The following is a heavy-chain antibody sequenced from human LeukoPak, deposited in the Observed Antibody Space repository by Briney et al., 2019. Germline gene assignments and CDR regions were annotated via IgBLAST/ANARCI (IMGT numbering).Heavy chain of an antibody. CDR1: GDSVSSNSSA. J-gene: IGHJ4*02. V-gene: IGHV6-1*01. Sequence: PSQTLSLTCAISGDSVSSNSSAWNWIRQSPSRGLEWLGRTYYRSKWYNDYAVSVKSRITINPDTSKNQFSLQLNSMTPEDTAVYYCARVYCSSTSCYPFGFDYWGQGTLVTVSS. CDR2: TYYRSKWYN. CDR3: ARVYCSSTSCYPFGFDY. D-gene: IGHD2-2*01.